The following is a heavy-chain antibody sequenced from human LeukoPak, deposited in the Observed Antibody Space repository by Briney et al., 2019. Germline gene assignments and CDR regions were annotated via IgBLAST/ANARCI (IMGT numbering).Heavy chain of an antibody. V-gene: IGHV4-34*01. Sequence: SETLSLTCAVYGGSFSGYYWSWIRQPPGKGLEWIGEINHSGSTNYNPSLKSRVTVSVDTSKNQFSLKLSSVTAADTAVYYCARLSYKYYDLVTAYPKYYYYGMDVWGQGTTVTVSS. D-gene: IGHD3-9*01. CDR2: INHSGST. CDR1: GGSFSGYY. J-gene: IGHJ6*02. CDR3: ARLSYKYYDLVTAYPKYYYYGMDV.